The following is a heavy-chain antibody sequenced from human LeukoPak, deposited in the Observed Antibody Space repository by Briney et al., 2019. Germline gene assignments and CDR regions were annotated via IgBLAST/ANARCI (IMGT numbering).Heavy chain of an antibody. CDR3: ARVAVAGTFDP. J-gene: IGHJ5*02. CDR1: GGSISNYY. V-gene: IGHV4-59*01. Sequence: SETLSLTCTVSGGSISNYYWSWIRQPPGKGLEWIGYIYYSGSTNYNPSLKSRVTISVDTSKNQFSLKLSSVTAADMAVYYCARVAVAGTFDPWGQGTLVTVSS. CDR2: IYYSGST. D-gene: IGHD6-19*01.